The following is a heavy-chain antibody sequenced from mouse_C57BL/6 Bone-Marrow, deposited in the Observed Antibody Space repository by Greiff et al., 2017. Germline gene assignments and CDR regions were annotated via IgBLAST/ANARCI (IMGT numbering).Heavy chain of an antibody. V-gene: IGHV1-64*01. Sequence: QVQLKQPGAELVKPGASVKLSCKASGYTFTSYWMHWVKQRPGQGLEWIGMIHPNSGSTNYNEKFKSKATLTVDKSSSTAYMQLSSLTSEDSAVYYCARGIFPLFAYWGQGTLVTVSA. CDR1: GYTFTSYW. CDR2: IHPNSGST. CDR3: ARGIFPLFAY. J-gene: IGHJ3*01.